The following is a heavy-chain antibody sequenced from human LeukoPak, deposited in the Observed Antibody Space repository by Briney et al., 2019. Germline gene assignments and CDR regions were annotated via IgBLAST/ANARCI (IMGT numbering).Heavy chain of an antibody. CDR3: ARDGELHYYYYHYMDV. Sequence: ASVKVSCKASGYTFTSYGISWVRQAPGQGLEWVGWISAYNGNTNYAQKLQGRVTMTTDTSTSTAYMELTSLRSDDTAVYYCARDGELHYYYYHYMDVWGKGTTVTVSS. CDR2: ISAYNGNT. V-gene: IGHV1-18*01. CDR1: GYTFTSYG. D-gene: IGHD3-10*01. J-gene: IGHJ6*03.